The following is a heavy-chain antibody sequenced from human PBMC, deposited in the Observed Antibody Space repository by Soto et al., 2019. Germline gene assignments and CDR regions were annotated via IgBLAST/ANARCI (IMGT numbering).Heavy chain of an antibody. D-gene: IGHD6-19*01. Sequence: ASVMGSCKASGYTFTGYYMHWVRQAPGQGLEWMGRINPNSGGTNYAQKFQGWVTMTRDTSISTAYMELSRLRSDDTAVYYCARSGSGWYEGFDYWGQGTLVTVSS. CDR1: GYTFTGYY. CDR3: ARSGSGWYEGFDY. V-gene: IGHV1-2*04. CDR2: INPNSGGT. J-gene: IGHJ4*02.